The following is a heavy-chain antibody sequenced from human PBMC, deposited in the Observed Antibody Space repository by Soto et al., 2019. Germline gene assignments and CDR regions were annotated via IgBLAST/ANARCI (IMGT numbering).Heavy chain of an antibody. J-gene: IGHJ6*02. CDR1: GFTFSSYA. D-gene: IGHD2-2*01. CDR3: ARDRAIVVVPAAIAGMDV. Sequence: QVQLVESGGGVVQPGRSLRLSCAASGFTFSSYALHWVRQAPGKGLEWVAVIWYDGSNKYYADSVKGRFTISRDNSKNTLYLQMNSLRAEDTAVYYCARDRAIVVVPAAIAGMDVWGQGTTVTVSS. V-gene: IGHV3-33*01. CDR2: IWYDGSNK.